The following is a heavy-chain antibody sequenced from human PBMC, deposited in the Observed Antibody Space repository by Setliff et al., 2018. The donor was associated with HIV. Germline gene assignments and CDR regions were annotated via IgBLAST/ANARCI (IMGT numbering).Heavy chain of an antibody. CDR3: ATPMFPNYHDNSVLID. D-gene: IGHD3-22*01. J-gene: IGHJ1*01. Sequence: ASVKVSCKASGYTFSSYGISWVRQAPGQGVEWMGYLNPKSGDTGSAQRFQDRLTITADTSVSTAYLELGSLRSDDTAVYYCATPMFPNYHDNSVLIDWGQGTPVTVSS. CDR2: LNPKSGDT. CDR1: GYTFSSYG. V-gene: IGHV1-8*03.